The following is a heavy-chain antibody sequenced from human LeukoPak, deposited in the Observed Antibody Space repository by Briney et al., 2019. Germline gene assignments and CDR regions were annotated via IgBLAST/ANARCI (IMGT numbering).Heavy chain of an antibody. Sequence: PGGSLRLSCAASGFTFSSYSMNWVRQAPGKGLEWVSSISSSSSYIYYADSVKGRFTISRDNAKNSLYLQMNSLRAEDTAAYYCARRGTTVVTPPYYYYGMDVWGQGTTVTVSS. CDR3: ARRGTTVVTPPYYYYGMDV. V-gene: IGHV3-21*01. J-gene: IGHJ6*02. D-gene: IGHD4-17*01. CDR1: GFTFSSYS. CDR2: ISSSSSYI.